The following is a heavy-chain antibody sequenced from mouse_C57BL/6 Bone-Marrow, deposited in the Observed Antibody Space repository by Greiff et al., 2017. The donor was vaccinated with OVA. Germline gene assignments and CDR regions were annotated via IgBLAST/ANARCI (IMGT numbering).Heavy chain of an antibody. V-gene: IGHV1-26*01. CDR2: INPNNGGT. Sequence: EVQLQQSGPELVKPGASVKISCKASGYTFTDYYMNWVKQSHGKSLEWIGDINPNNGGTSYNQKFKGKATLTVDKSSSTAYMELRSLTSEDSAVYYCASLRPGPYFDYWGQGTTLTVSS. CDR3: ASLRPGPYFDY. J-gene: IGHJ2*01. D-gene: IGHD2-12*01. CDR1: GYTFTDYY.